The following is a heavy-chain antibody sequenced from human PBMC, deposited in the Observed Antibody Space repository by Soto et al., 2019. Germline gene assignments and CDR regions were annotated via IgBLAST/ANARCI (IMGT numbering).Heavy chain of an antibody. CDR1: GFIFSSYT. D-gene: IGHD2-15*01. CDR2: ISSGSTST. J-gene: IGHJ4*02. V-gene: IGHV3-48*01. Sequence: PGGSLRLSCVVSGFIFSSYTMHWVRQAPGRGLEWVSDISSGSTSTSYTDSVKGRFTVSRDNAKNSLYLQMIRLRAEDTAVYYSVREREACSGGNCSKTGSDDWGEGTLVTVSS. CDR3: VREREACSGGNCSKTGSDD.